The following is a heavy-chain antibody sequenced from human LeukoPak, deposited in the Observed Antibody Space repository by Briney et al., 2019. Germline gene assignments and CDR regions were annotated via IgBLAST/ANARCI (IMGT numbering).Heavy chain of an antibody. CDR3: ARGYCSGDSCFHDAFDI. J-gene: IGHJ3*02. Sequence: ASVKVSCKTSGGTFSDFAFSWVRQAPGQGLELMGRIIPIFGATSYAQNFQGRVSITTDESTSTAYMELSSLRSEDTAVYYCARGYCSGDSCFHDAFDIWGQGTMVTVSS. V-gene: IGHV1-69*05. CDR1: GGTFSDFA. D-gene: IGHD2-15*01. CDR2: IIPIFGAT.